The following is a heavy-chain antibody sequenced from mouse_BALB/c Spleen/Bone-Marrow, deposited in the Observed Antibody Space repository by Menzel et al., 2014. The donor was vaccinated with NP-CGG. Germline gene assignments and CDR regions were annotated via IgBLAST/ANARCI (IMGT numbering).Heavy chain of an antibody. D-gene: IGHD1-1*01. CDR1: GYTFTDYC. J-gene: IGHJ1*01. Sequence: VQGVESGPELVKPGASVKISCKASGYTFTDYCINWVKQKPGQGLEWIGWIYPGSGNTQYNEKFKGKATLTVDTSSNTAYMQLSSLTSEGTAVYFCARPPYYYGSRPYWYFHVRRAGTTVTVSS. V-gene: IGHV1-84*02. CDR3: ARPPYYYGSRPYWYFHV. CDR2: IYPGSGNT.